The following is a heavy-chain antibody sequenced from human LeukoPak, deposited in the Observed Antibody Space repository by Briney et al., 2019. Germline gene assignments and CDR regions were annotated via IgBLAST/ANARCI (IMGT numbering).Heavy chain of an antibody. Sequence: SETLSLTCTVSGASLSSYYWTWIRQPPGEGLEWIGYIYSTGSTNYNPSLKSQVTMSIDTSKNQFSLKLTSVTAADTAVYYCARISEAPDSWGQGALVTVSS. CDR2: IYSTGST. J-gene: IGHJ4*02. CDR3: ARISEAPDS. CDR1: GASLSSYY. V-gene: IGHV4-59*01.